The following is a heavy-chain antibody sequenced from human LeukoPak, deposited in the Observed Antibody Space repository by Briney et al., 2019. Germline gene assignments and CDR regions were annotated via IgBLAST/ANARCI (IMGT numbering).Heavy chain of an antibody. Sequence: GGSLRLSCTASGLTFSSYTMSWVRQAPGKGLKWVSTISTGGGNTYYADSVQGRFTVSRDDSKNTLYLQMNSLRAEDTAVYYCAKDGGLWISAHWGDSWGRGALVTVSS. CDR2: ISTGGGNT. CDR3: AKDGGLWISAHWGDS. CDR1: GLTFSSYT. J-gene: IGHJ4*02. V-gene: IGHV3-23*01. D-gene: IGHD2-2*03.